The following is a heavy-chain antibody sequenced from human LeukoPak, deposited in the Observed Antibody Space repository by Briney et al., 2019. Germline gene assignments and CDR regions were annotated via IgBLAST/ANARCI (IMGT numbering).Heavy chain of an antibody. CDR3: ARDGDGGIAAAGTNFDY. D-gene: IGHD6-13*01. J-gene: IGHJ4*02. V-gene: IGHV3-7*01. CDR2: IKQDGSEK. CDR1: GLTFSSYW. Sequence: GGSLRLSCAASGLTFSSYWMSWVRQAPGKGLEWVANIKQDGSEKYYVDSVKGRFTISRDNAKNSLYLQMNSLRAEDTAVYYCARDGDGGIAAAGTNFDYWGQGTLVTVSS.